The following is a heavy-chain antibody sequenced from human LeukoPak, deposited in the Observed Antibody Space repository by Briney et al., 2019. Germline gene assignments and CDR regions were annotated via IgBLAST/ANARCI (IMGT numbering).Heavy chain of an antibody. CDR1: GGSVSSGSYY. J-gene: IGHJ3*02. Sequence: PSETLSLTCTVSGGSVSSGSYYWSWIRQPPGKGLEWIGYIYYSGSTNYNPSLKSRVTISVDTSKNQFSLKLSSVTAADTAVYYCARLTPGSIAAAGRGAFDIWGQGTMVTVSS. D-gene: IGHD6-13*01. CDR3: ARLTPGSIAAAGRGAFDI. CDR2: IYYSGST. V-gene: IGHV4-61*01.